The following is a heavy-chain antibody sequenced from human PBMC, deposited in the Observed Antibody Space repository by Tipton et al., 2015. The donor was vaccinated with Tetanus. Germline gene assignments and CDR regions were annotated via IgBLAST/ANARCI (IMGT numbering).Heavy chain of an antibody. D-gene: IGHD6-13*01. Sequence: SLRLSCAGPGFSFSSYAMSWVRQAPGKGLEWVSGITGGNTYYADSVKGRFTISRDNSKNTLSLQMNSLRGEDTAVYYCAKALGSSAWYGTWGQGTRVTVSS. CDR1: GFSFSSYA. CDR3: AKALGSSAWYGT. J-gene: IGHJ5*02. CDR2: ITGGNT. V-gene: IGHV3-23*01.